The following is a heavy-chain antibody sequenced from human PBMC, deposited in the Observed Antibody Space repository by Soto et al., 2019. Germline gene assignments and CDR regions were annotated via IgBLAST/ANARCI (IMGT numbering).Heavy chain of an antibody. Sequence: QVQLQQWGAGLLKPSETLSLTCAVYGGSFSGYYWSWIRQPPGKGLEWIGEINHSGSTNYNPSLKRRVTISVDTSKNQFSLKLSSVTAADTAVYYCARTALLWFGELLGYYYYYGMDVWGQGTTVTVSS. CDR1: GGSFSGYY. V-gene: IGHV4-34*01. J-gene: IGHJ6*02. D-gene: IGHD3-10*01. CDR2: INHSGST. CDR3: ARTALLWFGELLGYYYYYGMDV.